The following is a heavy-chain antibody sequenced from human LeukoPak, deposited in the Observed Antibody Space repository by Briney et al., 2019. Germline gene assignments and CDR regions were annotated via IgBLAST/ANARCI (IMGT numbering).Heavy chain of an antibody. CDR1: GFTFDDYA. CDR3: AKWDYGGPI. J-gene: IGHJ4*02. V-gene: IGHV3-9*01. CDR2: ISWNSGSI. Sequence: PGRSLRLSCAASGFTFDDYAMHWVRQAPGKGLEWVSGISWNSGSIGYADSVKGRFTISRDNAKNSLYLQMNSLRAEDTALYYCAKWDYGGPIWGQGTLVTVSS. D-gene: IGHD4-17*01.